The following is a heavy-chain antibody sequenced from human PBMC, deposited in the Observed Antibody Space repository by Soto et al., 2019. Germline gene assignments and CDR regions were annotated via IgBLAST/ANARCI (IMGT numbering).Heavy chain of an antibody. Sequence: SETLSLTCTVSGGSISSYYWSWIRQPPGKGLEWIGYIYYSGSTNYNPSLKSRVTISVDTSENQFSLKLSSVTAADTAVYYCARDGGYSYGTPFDYWGQGTLVTVSS. CDR1: GGSISSYY. D-gene: IGHD5-18*01. CDR3: ARDGGYSYGTPFDY. V-gene: IGHV4-59*01. J-gene: IGHJ4*02. CDR2: IYYSGST.